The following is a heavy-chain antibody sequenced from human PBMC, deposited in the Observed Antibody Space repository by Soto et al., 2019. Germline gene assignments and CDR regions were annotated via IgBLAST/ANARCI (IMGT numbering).Heavy chain of an antibody. CDR3: ARGPPEPGMEALDY. D-gene: IGHD1-1*01. CDR2: IYYSGST. Sequence: QVQLQESGPGLVKPSQTLSLTCTVSGGSISSGGYYWSWIRQHPGKGLEWIGYIYYSGSTYYNPSRKRRFTISVDTSKDQVSLKLSSVTAADTAVYYWARGPPEPGMEALDYWGQGTLVTVSS. CDR1: GGSISSGGYY. V-gene: IGHV4-31*03. J-gene: IGHJ4*02.